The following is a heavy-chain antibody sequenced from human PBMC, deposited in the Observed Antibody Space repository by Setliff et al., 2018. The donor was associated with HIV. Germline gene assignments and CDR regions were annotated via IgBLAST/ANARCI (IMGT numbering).Heavy chain of an antibody. D-gene: IGHD3-3*01. CDR1: GYTFTSYD. Sequence: VASVKVSCKASGYTFTSYDISWVRQAPGQGLEWMGWMSTYNGNTNYAQKVQGRVTMTTDTSTSTAYMELRSLRSDDTAVYYCARLPFITIFGVLNGDDGFDIWGQGTMVTVSS. V-gene: IGHV1-18*01. CDR2: MSTYNGNT. J-gene: IGHJ3*02. CDR3: ARLPFITIFGVLNGDDGFDI.